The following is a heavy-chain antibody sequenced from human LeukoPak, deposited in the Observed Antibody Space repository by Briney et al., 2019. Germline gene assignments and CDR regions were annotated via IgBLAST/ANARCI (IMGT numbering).Heavy chain of an antibody. CDR3: AKAPRQRWPNDY. J-gene: IGHJ4*02. CDR1: GFTFSNYA. V-gene: IGHV3-23*01. CDR2: ISFSGDDT. D-gene: IGHD4-23*01. Sequence: GGTLRLSCAASGFTFSNYAMSWVRQAPGKGLEWVSGISFSGDDTYYADSVKGRFTISRDNFKNTLYLQMDSLRAEDTAVYYCAKAPRQRWPNDYWGQGTLVTVSS.